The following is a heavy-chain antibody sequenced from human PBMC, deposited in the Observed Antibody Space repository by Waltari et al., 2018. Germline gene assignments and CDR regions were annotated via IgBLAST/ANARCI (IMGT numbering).Heavy chain of an antibody. D-gene: IGHD3-22*01. V-gene: IGHV3-23*01. CDR1: GFTFSSYA. Sequence: EVQLLESGGGLVQPGGSLRLSCAASGFTFSSYAMSWVRQAPGKGLEWVSAISGSGGSTYYADSVKGRFTISRDNSKNTLYLQMNSLRAEDTAVYYCAKTWRITMIVVVPCFDYWGQGTLVTVSS. CDR2: ISGSGGST. CDR3: AKTWRITMIVVVPCFDY. J-gene: IGHJ4*02.